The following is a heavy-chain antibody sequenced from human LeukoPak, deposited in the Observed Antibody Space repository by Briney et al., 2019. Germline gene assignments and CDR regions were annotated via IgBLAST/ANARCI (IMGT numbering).Heavy chain of an antibody. CDR3: ASTSGIYCSGGSCYSHYFDY. J-gene: IGHJ4*02. CDR1: GGTFSSYA. V-gene: IGHV1-69*13. CDR2: IIPIFGTA. Sequence: SVTVSCKASGGTFSSYAISWVRQAPGQGLEWMGGIIPIFGTANYAQKFQGRVTITADESTSTAYMELSSLRSEDTAVYYCASTSGIYCSGGSCYSHYFDYWGQGTLVTVSS. D-gene: IGHD2-15*01.